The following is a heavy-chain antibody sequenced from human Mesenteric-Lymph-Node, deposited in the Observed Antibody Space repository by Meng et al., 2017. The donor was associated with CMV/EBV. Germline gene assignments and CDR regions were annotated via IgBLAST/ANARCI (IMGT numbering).Heavy chain of an antibody. D-gene: IGHD2-21*01. CDR2: IWYDGSNE. V-gene: IGHV3-33*06. Sequence: GGSLRLSCAASGFTFSNYAMHWVRQAPGKGLEWVAVIWYDGSNEYYADSVKGRFTISRDNSKNTVDLQMNSLRGEDTAIYYCAKDLARYCLDVWGQGTSVTVSS. CDR1: GFTFSNYA. CDR3: AKDLARYCLDV. J-gene: IGHJ6*02.